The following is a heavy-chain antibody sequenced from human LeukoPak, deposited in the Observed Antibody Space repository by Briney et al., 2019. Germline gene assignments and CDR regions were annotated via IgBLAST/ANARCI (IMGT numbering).Heavy chain of an antibody. Sequence: GALRLSCAASGFTFSNYAMGWVRQAPGKGLEWVSAISDSALSTYYADSVKGRFIISRDNSKNTLYLQVNSLRAEDTAVYYCARGPAFSIVGATYYFDYWGQGTLVTVSS. D-gene: IGHD1-26*01. J-gene: IGHJ4*02. CDR3: ARGPAFSIVGATYYFDY. CDR1: GFTFSNYA. V-gene: IGHV3-23*01. CDR2: ISDSALST.